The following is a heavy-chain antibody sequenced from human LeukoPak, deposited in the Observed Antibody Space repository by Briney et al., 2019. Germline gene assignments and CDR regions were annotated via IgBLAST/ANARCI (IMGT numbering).Heavy chain of an antibody. CDR1: GFTFSSYE. CDR2: ISSSGSTI. V-gene: IGHV3-48*03. CDR3: ARVAGDAFDI. Sequence: GGSQRLSCAASGFTFSSYEMNWVRQAPGKGLEWVSYISSSGSTIYYADSVKGRFTISRDNAKNSLYLQMNSLRAEDTAVYYCARVAGDAFDIWGQGTMVTVSS. J-gene: IGHJ3*02.